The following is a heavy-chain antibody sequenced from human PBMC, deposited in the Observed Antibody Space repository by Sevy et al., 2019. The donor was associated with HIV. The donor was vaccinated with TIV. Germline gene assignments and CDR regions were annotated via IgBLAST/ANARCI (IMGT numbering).Heavy chain of an antibody. CDR1: GFTFDDYC. J-gene: IGHJ4*02. Sequence: GGSLRLSCSASGFTFDDYCMSWVRQAPGKGLEWVSGINWNGGGTGYADSVKGRFTISRDNAKNSLYLQMNSLRAEDTALYYCAREGFGEFEDYWGQGTLVTVSS. D-gene: IGHD3-10*01. CDR2: INWNGGGT. CDR3: AREGFGEFEDY. V-gene: IGHV3-20*04.